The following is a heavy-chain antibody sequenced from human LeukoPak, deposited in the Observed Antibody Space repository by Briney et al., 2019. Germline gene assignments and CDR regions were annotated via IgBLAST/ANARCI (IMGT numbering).Heavy chain of an antibody. CDR1: GGTFSSYA. CDR2: IIPIFGTA. CDR3: ARDRRGSYSLDY. J-gene: IGHJ4*02. Sequence: VASVKVSCKASGGTFSSYAISWVRQAPGQGLEWMGGIIPIFGTANYAQKFQGRVTITADESTSTAYMELSSLRSEDTAVYYCARDRRGSYSLDYWGQGTLVTVSS. D-gene: IGHD1-26*01. V-gene: IGHV1-69*13.